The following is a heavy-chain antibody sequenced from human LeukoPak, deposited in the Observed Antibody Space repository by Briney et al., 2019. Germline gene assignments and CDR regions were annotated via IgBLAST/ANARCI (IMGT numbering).Heavy chain of an antibody. Sequence: ASVKVSCKASGYTFTSYGISWVRQAPGQGLEWMGWISAYNGNTNYAQKLQGRVTMTTDTSTSTAYMELRSLRSDDTAVYYCARDRSGYSSGWTSEGYWGQGTLVTVSS. CDR2: ISAYNGNT. D-gene: IGHD6-19*01. V-gene: IGHV1-18*01. CDR3: ARDRSGYSSGWTSEGY. J-gene: IGHJ4*02. CDR1: GYTFTSYG.